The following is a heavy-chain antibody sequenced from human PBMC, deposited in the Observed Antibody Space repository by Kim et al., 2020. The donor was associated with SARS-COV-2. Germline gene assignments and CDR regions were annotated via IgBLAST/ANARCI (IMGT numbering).Heavy chain of an antibody. CDR2: IYPGDSDT. V-gene: IGHV5-51*01. CDR1: GYSFTSYW. D-gene: IGHD3-22*01. CDR3: ARQAYYYDSSGYYPYYFDY. J-gene: IGHJ4*02. Sequence: GESLKISCKGSGYSFTSYWIGWVRQMPGKGLEWMGIIYPGDSDTRYSPSFQGQVTISADKSISTAYLQWSSLKASDTAMYYCARQAYYYDSSGYYPYYFDYWGQGTLVTVSS.